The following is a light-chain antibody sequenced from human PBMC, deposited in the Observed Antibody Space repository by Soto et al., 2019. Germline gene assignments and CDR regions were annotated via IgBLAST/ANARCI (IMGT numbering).Light chain of an antibody. CDR3: QQYDKLPTT. CDR1: QDISNY. CDR2: DAS. Sequence: DIQMTQSPSSLSASVGDRVTITCQASQDISNYLNWYQQKPGKAPKLLSYDASNLETGVPSRFSGSGSGTDFTFTISSLQPEDIATYYCQQYDKLPTTFGGGTKVKIK. V-gene: IGKV1-33*01. J-gene: IGKJ4*01.